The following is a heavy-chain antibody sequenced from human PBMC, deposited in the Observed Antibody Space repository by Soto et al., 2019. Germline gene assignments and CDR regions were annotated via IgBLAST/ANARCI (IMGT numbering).Heavy chain of an antibody. CDR2: IIPVFGII. J-gene: IGHJ6*02. CDR3: AGGRIVVAGSSAYYSMDV. D-gene: IGHD6-19*01. Sequence: SVKVSCKASGGNPSNSAISWVRQAPGQGLEWMGGIIPVFGIISHAQNFQGRVTITADESTSTAYMELSSLRSEDTAVYFCAGGRIVVAGSSAYYSMDVWGQGTTVTVSS. CDR1: GGNPSNSA. V-gene: IGHV1-69*13.